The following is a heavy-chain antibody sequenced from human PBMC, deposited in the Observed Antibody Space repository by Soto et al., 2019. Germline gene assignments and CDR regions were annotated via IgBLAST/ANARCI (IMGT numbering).Heavy chain of an antibody. J-gene: IGHJ4*02. Sequence: QVQLVQSGAEVKQPGASVKVSCKASGYTFTGFHIHWVRQAPGQGLEWMGWINPNGGGRNYAQKFQGWVTMTRDTXNSTAYMELSRLKSDDTAGHYCARGSVGPTTACDYWGQGTLVTVSS. D-gene: IGHD1-26*01. V-gene: IGHV1-2*04. CDR3: ARGSVGPTTACDY. CDR1: GYTFTGFH. CDR2: INPNGGGR.